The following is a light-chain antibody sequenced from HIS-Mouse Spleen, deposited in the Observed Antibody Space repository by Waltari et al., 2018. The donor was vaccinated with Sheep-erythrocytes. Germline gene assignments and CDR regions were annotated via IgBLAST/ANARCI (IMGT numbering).Light chain of an antibody. V-gene: IGLV3-1*01. Sequence: SSELTQPPSVSVSPGQTASITCSGDKSGDKYACWYQQKPGESPVLVIYQDTKRPSGIPEGFSGSNSGNTATRTLSGTQAMDEADYYCQAWDSSIVVFGGGTKLTVL. CDR1: KSGDKY. CDR3: QAWDSSIVV. J-gene: IGLJ2*01. CDR2: QDT.